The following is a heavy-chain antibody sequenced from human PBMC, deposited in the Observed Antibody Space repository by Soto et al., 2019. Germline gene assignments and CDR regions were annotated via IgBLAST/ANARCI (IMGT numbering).Heavy chain of an antibody. CDR2: IIPIFGTA. J-gene: IGHJ6*02. Sequence: SVKVSCKASGGTFSSYAISWVRQAPGQGLEWMGGIIPIFGTANYAQKFQGRVTITADESTSTAYMELSSLRSEDTAVYYCARDHPPVRGSHFDLYYRLDVWGQGTTVTVSS. D-gene: IGHD3-9*01. CDR3: ARDHPPVRGSHFDLYYRLDV. V-gene: IGHV1-69*13. CDR1: GGTFSSYA.